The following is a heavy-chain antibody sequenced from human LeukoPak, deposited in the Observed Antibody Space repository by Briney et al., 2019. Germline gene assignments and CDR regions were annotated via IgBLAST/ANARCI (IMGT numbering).Heavy chain of an antibody. CDR2: ISGSGGST. V-gene: IGHV3-23*01. CDR1: GFTFSSYA. CDR3: VKEGVEYSYSYGDY. Sequence: PGGSLRLSCAASGFTFSSYAMSWVRQAPGKGLEWVSAISGSGGSTYYAESMKGRITISRDNAENTLYLQMNNLRPDDTAFYFCVKEGVEYSYSYGDYWGQGTLVTVSS. J-gene: IGHJ4*02. D-gene: IGHD3-16*01.